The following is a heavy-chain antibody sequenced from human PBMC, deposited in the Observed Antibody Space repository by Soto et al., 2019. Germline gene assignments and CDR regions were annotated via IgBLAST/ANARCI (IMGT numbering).Heavy chain of an antibody. V-gene: IGHV3-23*01. D-gene: IGHD2-15*01. CDR2: ISGSGGST. J-gene: IGHJ4*02. CDR3: ACDIVVVVAAKGDY. Sequence: PGGSLRLSCAASGFTFSSYAMSWVRQAPGKGLEWVSAISGSGGSTYYANSVKGRFTISRDNSKNTLYLQMNSLRAEDTAVYYCACDIVVVVAAKGDYWGQGTLVTVSS. CDR1: GFTFSSYA.